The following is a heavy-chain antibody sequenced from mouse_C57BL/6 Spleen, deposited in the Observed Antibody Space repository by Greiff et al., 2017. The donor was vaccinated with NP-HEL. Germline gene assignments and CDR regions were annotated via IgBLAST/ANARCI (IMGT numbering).Heavy chain of an antibody. J-gene: IGHJ2*01. CDR2: INYDGSST. Sequence: EVKLVESEGGLVQPGSSMKLSCTASGFTFSDYYMAWVRQVPEKGLEWVANINYDGSSTYYLDSLKSRFIISRDNAKNILYLQMSSLKSEDTATYYCATGSSGFDYWGQGTTRTVSS. D-gene: IGHD1-1*01. V-gene: IGHV5-16*01. CDR3: ATGSSGFDY. CDR1: GFTFSDYY.